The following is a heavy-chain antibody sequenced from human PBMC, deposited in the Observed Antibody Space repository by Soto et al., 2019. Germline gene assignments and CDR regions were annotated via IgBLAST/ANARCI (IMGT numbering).Heavy chain of an antibody. CDR2: IYWGDDQ. V-gene: IGHV2-5*02. CDR3: GHSYGGTSCPNDVFDV. J-gene: IGHJ3*01. CDR1: GFSLSAYGLG. Sequence: QITLKESGPPLVKPTQTLTQTCTFSGFSLSAYGLGVGWIRKPPVKALEWLALIYWGDDQRYSPSLKDRLTNANVTYQNRVVLTLTNMDPVETATYYCGHSYGGTSCPNDVFDVWGQGTVVTVSS. D-gene: IGHD2-2*01.